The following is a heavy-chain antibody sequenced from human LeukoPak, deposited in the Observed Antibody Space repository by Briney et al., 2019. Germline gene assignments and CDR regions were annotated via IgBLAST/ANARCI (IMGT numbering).Heavy chain of an antibody. V-gene: IGHV1-3*01. Sequence: ASVKVSCKASGYTFTSYAMHWVRQAPGQRLEWMGWINAGNGNTKYSQKFQGRVTITRGTSASTAYMELSSLRSEDTAVYYCARDLNGDILTGYYTGDPFDYRGQGTLVTVSS. CDR2: INAGNGNT. CDR3: ARDLNGDILTGYYTGDPFDY. J-gene: IGHJ4*02. CDR1: GYTFTSYA. D-gene: IGHD3-9*01.